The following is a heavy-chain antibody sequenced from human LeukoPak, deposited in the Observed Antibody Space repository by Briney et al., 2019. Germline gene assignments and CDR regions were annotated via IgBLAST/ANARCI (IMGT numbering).Heavy chain of an antibody. J-gene: IGHJ6*03. CDR3: AREHSSSSRDYYYNYYMDV. CDR2: IYYSGST. D-gene: IGHD6-6*01. CDR1: GGSISSYY. Sequence: SETLSLTCTVSGGSISSYYWSWIRQPPGKGLEWIGYIYYSGSTNYNPSLKSRVTISVDTSKNQFSLKLSSVTAADTAVYYCAREHSSSSRDYYYNYYMDVWGKGTTVTVSS. V-gene: IGHV4-59*01.